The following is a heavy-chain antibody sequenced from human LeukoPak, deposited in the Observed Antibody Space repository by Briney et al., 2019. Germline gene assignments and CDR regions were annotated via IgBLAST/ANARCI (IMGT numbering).Heavy chain of an antibody. J-gene: IGHJ3*01. D-gene: IGHD3-10*01. CDR1: GGSISSGGYS. V-gene: IGHV4-30-2*01. CDR2: IFHSGTT. CDR3: ASLQFINRVFDV. Sequence: PSETLSLTCAVSGGSISSGGYSWTWIRQPPGKGLEWIGSIFHSGTTYYNPSLKSRVTISVDRSKNHFSLNLSSVTAADTALYYCASLQFINRVFDVWGQGVMVTVSS.